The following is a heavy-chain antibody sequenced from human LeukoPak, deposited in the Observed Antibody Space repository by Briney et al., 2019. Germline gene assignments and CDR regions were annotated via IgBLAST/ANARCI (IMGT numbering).Heavy chain of an antibody. CDR1: GGSISSSSYY. D-gene: IGHD3-10*01. CDR2: IYYSGST. CDR3: ARGAPSYYYGSGPKLYYYYYYMDV. Sequence: SETLSLTCTVSGGSISSSSYYWGWIRQPPGKGLEWIGSIYYSGSTHDNPSLKSRVTISVDTSKNQFSLKLSSVTAADTAVYYCARGAPSYYYGSGPKLYYYYYYMDVWGKGTTVTVSS. V-gene: IGHV4-39*01. J-gene: IGHJ6*03.